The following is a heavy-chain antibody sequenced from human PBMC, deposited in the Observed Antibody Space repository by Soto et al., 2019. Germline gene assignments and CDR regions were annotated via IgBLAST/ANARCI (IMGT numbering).Heavy chain of an antibody. CDR1: GFAFNNYG. CDR3: AREDSIIIPAVSDF. J-gene: IGHJ4*02. Sequence: GSLRLSCTVSGFAFNNYGINWVGQAPGQGLEWVSSISKSDYTYYSDSVKGRFTISRDNAKNSVSLQMNTLRVEDTAVYYCAREDSIIIPAVSDFWGQGTLVTVSS. V-gene: IGHV3-21*01. D-gene: IGHD2-2*01. CDR2: ISKSDYT.